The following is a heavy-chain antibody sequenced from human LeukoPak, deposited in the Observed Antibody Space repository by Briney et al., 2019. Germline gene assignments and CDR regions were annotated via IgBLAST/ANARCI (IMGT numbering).Heavy chain of an antibody. Sequence: GASVKVSCKASGGTFSSYAISWVRQAPGQGLEWMGGIIPIFGTANYAQKFQGRVTITTDESTSTAYMELSSLRSEDTAVYYCARSGREMATPDYWGQGTLVTVSS. CDR1: GGTFSSYA. CDR3: ARSGREMATPDY. D-gene: IGHD5-24*01. J-gene: IGHJ4*02. V-gene: IGHV1-69*05. CDR2: IIPIFGTA.